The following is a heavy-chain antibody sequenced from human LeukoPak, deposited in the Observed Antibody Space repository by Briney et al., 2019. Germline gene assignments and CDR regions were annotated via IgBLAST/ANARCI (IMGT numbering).Heavy chain of an antibody. CDR3: ARGADQAFDF. V-gene: IGHV1-46*01. CDR2: INPRDGTT. CDR1: GYTFTGYF. J-gene: IGHJ4*02. Sequence: ASVKVSCKASGYTFTGYFLHWVRQAPGQGLEWMGMINPRDGTTRTSQNFQGRVTMTRDTSTSTLYMDLSSLRSEDTATYFCARGADQAFDFWGQGTLVTVSS.